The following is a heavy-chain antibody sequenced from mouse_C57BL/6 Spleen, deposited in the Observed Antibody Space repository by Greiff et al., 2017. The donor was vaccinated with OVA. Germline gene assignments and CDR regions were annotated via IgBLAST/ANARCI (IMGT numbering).Heavy chain of an antibody. J-gene: IGHJ4*01. CDR1: GFTFSDYG. Sequence: EVKLVESGGGLVKPGGSLKLSCAASGFTFSDYGMHWVRQAPEKGLAWVAYISSGRSTISSADTVKGRFTISRDNAKNTLLLQMTSLTSEDTAMYYCASPSVNPWAMDYWGQGTSVTVSS. CDR2: ISSGRSTI. V-gene: IGHV5-17*01. CDR3: ASPSVNPWAMDY.